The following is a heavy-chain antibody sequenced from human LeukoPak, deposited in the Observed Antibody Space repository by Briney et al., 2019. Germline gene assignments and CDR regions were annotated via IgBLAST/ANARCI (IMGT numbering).Heavy chain of an antibody. D-gene: IGHD3-22*01. Sequence: ASVKVSCKASGYTFTGYYMHWVRQAPGQGLEWMGWINPNSGGTNYAQKFQGRVTMTRDTSISTAYMELSRLRSDDTAVYYCARVPYYYDSSGYYYQHWGQGTLVTVSS. CDR1: GYTFTGYY. V-gene: IGHV1-2*02. CDR3: ARVPYYYDSSGYYYQH. CDR2: INPNSGGT. J-gene: IGHJ1*01.